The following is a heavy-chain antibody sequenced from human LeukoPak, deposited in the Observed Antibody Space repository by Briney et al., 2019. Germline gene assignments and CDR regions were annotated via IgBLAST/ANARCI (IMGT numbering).Heavy chain of an antibody. J-gene: IGHJ3*02. V-gene: IGHV4-34*01. CDR1: GGSFSGYY. CDR3: ARSGVWRITITRGAFDI. D-gene: IGHD3-16*01. Sequence: SETLSLTCAVYGGSFSGYYWSWIRQPPGKGLEWIGGINHSGSTNYNPSLKRRVTISVDTSKNQFSLKLSSVTAADTAVYYCARSGVWRITITRGAFDIWGQGTMVTVSS. CDR2: INHSGST.